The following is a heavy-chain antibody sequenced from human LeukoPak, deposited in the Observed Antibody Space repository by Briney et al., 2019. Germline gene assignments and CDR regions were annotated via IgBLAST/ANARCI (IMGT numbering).Heavy chain of an antibody. J-gene: IGHJ4*02. CDR3: ARSPTYYDILTGYSIGDY. Sequence: ASVKVSCKASGYTFTSYGISWVRKAPGQGLEWMGWISAYNGNTNYAQKLQGRVTMTTDTSTSTAYMELRSLRSDDTAVYYCARSPTYYDILTGYSIGDYWGQGTLVTVSS. CDR2: ISAYNGNT. CDR1: GYTFTSYG. V-gene: IGHV1-18*01. D-gene: IGHD3-9*01.